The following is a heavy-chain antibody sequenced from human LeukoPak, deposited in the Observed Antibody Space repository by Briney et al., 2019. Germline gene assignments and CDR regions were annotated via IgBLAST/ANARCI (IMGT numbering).Heavy chain of an antibody. CDR3: ASGGIYYYYYMDV. V-gene: IGHV4-61*02. CDR2: IYTSGST. Sequence: SETLSLTCTVSGGSISSGSYYWSWIRQPAGKGLEWIGRIYTSGSTNYNPSLKSRVTISVDTSKNQFSLKLSSVTAADTAVYYCASGGIYYYYYMDVWGKGTTVTVCS. J-gene: IGHJ6*03. CDR1: GGSISSGSYY. D-gene: IGHD3-16*01.